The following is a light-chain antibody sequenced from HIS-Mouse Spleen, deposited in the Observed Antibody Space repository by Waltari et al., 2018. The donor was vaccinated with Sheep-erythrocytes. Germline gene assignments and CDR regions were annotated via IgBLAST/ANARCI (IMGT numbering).Light chain of an antibody. V-gene: IGLV3-1*01. CDR2: QDI. Sequence: YELTQPPSVSVSPGQTASITCSGDKLGDKYACWYQQKPGKSPVLVIYQDIKRPSGIPGRFSGSDSGTTATLTISGTQAMDEADYYCQAWDSSTAVFGGGTKLTVL. CDR1: KLGDKY. CDR3: QAWDSSTAV. J-gene: IGLJ2*01.